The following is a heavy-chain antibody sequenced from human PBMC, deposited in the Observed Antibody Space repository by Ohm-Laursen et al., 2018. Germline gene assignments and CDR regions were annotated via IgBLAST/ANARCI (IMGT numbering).Heavy chain of an antibody. CDR2: INHSGST. CDR1: GGSISSYY. V-gene: IGHV4-34*01. J-gene: IGHJ4*02. CDR3: ARGGEAGDRY. Sequence: GTLSLTCTVSGGSISSYYWSWIRQPPGKGLEWIGGINHSGSTNYNPSLKSRVTISVDTSKNQFSLKLSSVTAADTAVYYCARGGEAGDRYWGQGTLVTVSS. D-gene: IGHD7-27*01.